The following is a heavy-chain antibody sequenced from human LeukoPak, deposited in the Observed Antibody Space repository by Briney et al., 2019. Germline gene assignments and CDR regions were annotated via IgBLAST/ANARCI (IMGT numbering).Heavy chain of an antibody. Sequence: GGSLRLSCAASGFTFSSYAMSWVRQAPGKGLEWVSGISWNSGSIGYADSVKGRFTISRDNAKNSLYLQMNSLRAEDTALYYCAKDIYYYDSSGFDYWGQGTLVTVSS. V-gene: IGHV3-9*01. CDR1: GFTFSSYA. CDR3: AKDIYYYDSSGFDY. J-gene: IGHJ4*02. CDR2: ISWNSGSI. D-gene: IGHD3-22*01.